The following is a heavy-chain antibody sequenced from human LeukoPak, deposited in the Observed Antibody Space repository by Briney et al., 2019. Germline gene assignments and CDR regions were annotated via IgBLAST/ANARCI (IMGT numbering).Heavy chain of an antibody. Sequence: GASVKVSCKASGYTFTGYYMHWVRQAPGQGLEWMGWINPNSGGTNYAQKFQGRVTMTRDTSISTAYMELSRLRSDDTAVYYCTRDNGDYLLRYAFDIWGQGTMVTVSS. V-gene: IGHV1-2*02. CDR2: INPNSGGT. D-gene: IGHD4-17*01. CDR1: GYTFTGYY. J-gene: IGHJ3*02. CDR3: TRDNGDYLLRYAFDI.